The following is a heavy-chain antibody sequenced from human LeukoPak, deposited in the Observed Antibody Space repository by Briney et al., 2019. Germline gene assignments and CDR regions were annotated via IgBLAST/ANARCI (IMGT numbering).Heavy chain of an antibody. CDR1: GFSLRTSGMC. CDR3: ARSRFGELIRFDP. V-gene: IGHV2-70*01. J-gene: IGHJ5*02. D-gene: IGHD3-10*01. Sequence: SGPALVNPTQPLTLTCTFSGFSLRTSGMCVSWIRQPPVKALEWLALIDWDDDKYYSTSLKTRLTISKDTSKNQVVLTMTNMDPVDTATYYCARSRFGELIRFDPWGQGTLVTVSS. CDR2: IDWDDDK.